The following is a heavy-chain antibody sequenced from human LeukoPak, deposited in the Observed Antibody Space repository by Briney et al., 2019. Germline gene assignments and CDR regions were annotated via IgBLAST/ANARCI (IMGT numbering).Heavy chain of an antibody. D-gene: IGHD5-24*01. CDR1: GYTFTGYY. V-gene: IGHV1-2*02. CDR2: INPNSGGT. Sequence: ASVKVSCTASGYTFTGYYMHWVRQAPGQGLEWMGWINPNSGGTNYAQKFQGRVTMTRDTSISTAYMELSRLRSDDTAVYYCARGRWLHRNFDYWGQGTLVTVSS. CDR3: ARGRWLHRNFDY. J-gene: IGHJ4*02.